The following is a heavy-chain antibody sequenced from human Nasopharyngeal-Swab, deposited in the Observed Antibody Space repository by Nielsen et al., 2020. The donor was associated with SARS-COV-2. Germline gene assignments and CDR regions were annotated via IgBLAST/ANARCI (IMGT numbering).Heavy chain of an antibody. J-gene: IGHJ6*03. CDR2: VSPSGSI. Sequence: AATLSLTCAVCGGSVSTNDWWTWVRQSPGKGLERIGEVSPSGSINYNPSLKSRVTLSMDKSKRQFSLRLTSVSAADTAVYFCARGDLVVVPSPILGLGPFFYYFYIDVWGKGTTVTVSS. D-gene: IGHD2-2*01. V-gene: IGHV4-4*01. CDR1: GGSVSTNDW. CDR3: ARGDLVVVPSPILGLGPFFYYFYIDV.